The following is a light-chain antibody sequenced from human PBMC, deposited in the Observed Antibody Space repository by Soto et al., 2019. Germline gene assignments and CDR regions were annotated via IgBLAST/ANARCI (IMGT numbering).Light chain of an antibody. CDR2: GAS. J-gene: IGKJ5*01. V-gene: IGKV3-20*01. CDR3: QQYGGSPPS. CDR1: QSVSSNY. Sequence: EIVLAQSPVTLSLSPWERATLSCRASQSVSSNYLAWYQKKPGQAPRLLIYGASTRATGIPDRISGSGSGTDFILSISRLEPEDFAVYYCQQYGGSPPSFGQGTRLEIK.